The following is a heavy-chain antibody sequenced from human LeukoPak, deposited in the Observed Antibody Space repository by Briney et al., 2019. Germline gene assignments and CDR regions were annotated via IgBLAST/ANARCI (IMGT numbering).Heavy chain of an antibody. Sequence: PGTSLRLSCATPGFTFNNYPMHWVRQAPGKGLEWVAVIGYDGRFKFHSDSVKGRFTISRDDSKNTLYLQMNSLRPEDTALYYCARDPKTGSPDYFDYWGQGTLVTVST. CDR2: IGYDGRFK. D-gene: IGHD3-10*01. CDR3: ARDPKTGSPDYFDY. J-gene: IGHJ4*02. V-gene: IGHV3-30*04. CDR1: GFTFNNYP.